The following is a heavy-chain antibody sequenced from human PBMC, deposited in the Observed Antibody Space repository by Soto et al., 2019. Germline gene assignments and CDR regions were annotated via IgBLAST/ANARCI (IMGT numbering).Heavy chain of an antibody. D-gene: IGHD3-22*01. CDR1: GFKFANYA. J-gene: IGHJ4*02. V-gene: IGHV3-49*04. Sequence: GGSLRLSCTGSGFKFANYALTWVRQAAGKGLEWVGFIRGETNGGTADYAASLKGRITISRDDSKSIAYLEINSLQTEDTAVYYCTRYYYESSGYYVYWGQGTLVTVSS. CDR2: IRGETNGGTA. CDR3: TRYYYESSGYYVY.